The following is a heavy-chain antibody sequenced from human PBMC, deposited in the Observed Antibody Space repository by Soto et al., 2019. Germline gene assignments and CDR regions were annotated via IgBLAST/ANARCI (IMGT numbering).Heavy chain of an antibody. CDR3: ARESWGNNYFDY. D-gene: IGHD1-26*01. CDR2: ISYDESNN. V-gene: IGHV3-30-3*01. Sequence: GGSLRLSCAASGFTVSSNYMSWVRQAPGKGLEWVAVISYDESNNYYADSVKGRFTISRDNSKNTLYVHMNSLRTEDTALYYCARESWGNNYFDYWGQGTLVTVSS. CDR1: GFTVSSNY. J-gene: IGHJ4*02.